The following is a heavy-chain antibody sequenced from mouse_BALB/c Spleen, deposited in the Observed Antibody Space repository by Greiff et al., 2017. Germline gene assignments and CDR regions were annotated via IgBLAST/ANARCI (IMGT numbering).Heavy chain of an antibody. V-gene: IGHV1-82*01. CDR2: IYPGDGDT. CDR3: ARLYYGYEFAY. D-gene: IGHD2-2*01. J-gene: IGHJ3*01. Sequence: VKLMESGPELVKPGASVKISCKASGYAFSSSWMNWVKQRPGQGLEWIGRIYPGDGDTNYNGKFKGKATLTADKSSSTAYMQLSSLTSVDSAVYFCARLYYGYEFAYWGQGTLVTVSA. CDR1: GYAFSSSW.